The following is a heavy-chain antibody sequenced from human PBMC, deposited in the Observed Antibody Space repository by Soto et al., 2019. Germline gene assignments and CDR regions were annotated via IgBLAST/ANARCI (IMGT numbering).Heavy chain of an antibody. CDR3: ARRTVNIRTFYSGLKTHCFDY. J-gene: IGHJ4*02. Sequence: SETLSLTCAVYGGSFSGYYWSWIRQPPGKGLEWIGEINHSGSTNYNPSLKSRVTISVDTSKNQFSLKLRSVTAADTAIYYCARRTVNIRTFYSGLKTHCFDYWGQGAPVTVSS. CDR2: INHSGST. D-gene: IGHD6-19*01. CDR1: GGSFSGYY. V-gene: IGHV4-34*01.